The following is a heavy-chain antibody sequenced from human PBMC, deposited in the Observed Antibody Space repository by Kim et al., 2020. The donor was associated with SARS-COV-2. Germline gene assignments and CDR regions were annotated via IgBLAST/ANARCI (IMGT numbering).Heavy chain of an antibody. CDR2: IIPILGIA. CDR1: GGTFSSYA. Sequence: SVKVSCKASGGTFSSYAISWVRQAPGQGLEWMGRIIPILGIANYAQKFQGRVTITTDKSTSTAYMELSSLRSEDTAVYYCSREFSDSGWYRPTYHFDYW. D-gene: IGHD6-19*01. CDR3: SREFSDSGWYRPTYHFDY. J-gene: IGHJ4*01. V-gene: IGHV1-69*04.